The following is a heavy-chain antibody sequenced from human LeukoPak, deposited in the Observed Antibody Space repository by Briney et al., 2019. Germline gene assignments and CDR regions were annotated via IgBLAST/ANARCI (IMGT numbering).Heavy chain of an antibody. J-gene: IGHJ5*02. D-gene: IGHD1-26*01. Sequence: PGGSLRLSCAGSGLTFSNYAWGWVRQAPGLGLEWVSLIGGDGVNPFYADSVRGRFTISRDNSKNILFLQMNSLRAEASAVYYCAKGMSGSSPYNWFDPWGQGTLVTVSS. CDR3: AKGMSGSSPYNWFDP. CDR1: GLTFSNYA. CDR2: IGGDGVNP. V-gene: IGHV3-23*01.